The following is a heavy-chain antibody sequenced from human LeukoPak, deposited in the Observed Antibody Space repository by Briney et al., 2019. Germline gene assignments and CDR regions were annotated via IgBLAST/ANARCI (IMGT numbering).Heavy chain of an antibody. Sequence: SVKVSCKASGGTFSSYAISWVRQAPGQGLEWMGGIIPIFGTANYAQKFQGRVTINTDESTSTAYMEPSSLRSEDTAVYYCARGERWLQGSPLDYWGQGTLVTVSS. V-gene: IGHV1-69*05. J-gene: IGHJ4*02. D-gene: IGHD5-24*01. CDR3: ARGERWLQGSPLDY. CDR1: GGTFSSYA. CDR2: IIPIFGTA.